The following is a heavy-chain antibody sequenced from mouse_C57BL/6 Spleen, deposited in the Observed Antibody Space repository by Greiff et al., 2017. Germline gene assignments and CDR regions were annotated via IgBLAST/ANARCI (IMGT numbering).Heavy chain of an antibody. V-gene: IGHV1-26*01. D-gene: IGHD2-2*01. Sequence: EVQLQQSGPELVKPGASVKISCKASGYTFTDYYMNWVKQSHGKSLEWIGDINPNNGGTSYNQKFKGKATLTVDKSSSTAYMELRSLTSEDSAVYYCARGGYGYDGFAYWGQGTLVTVSA. CDR2: INPNNGGT. J-gene: IGHJ3*01. CDR1: GYTFTDYY. CDR3: ARGGYGYDGFAY.